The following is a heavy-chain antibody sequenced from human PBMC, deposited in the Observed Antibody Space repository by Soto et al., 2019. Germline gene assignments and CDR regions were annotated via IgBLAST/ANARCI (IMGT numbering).Heavy chain of an antibody. CDR2: INHSGST. CDR1: GGSFSGYY. Sequence: TLSLTCAVYGGSFSGYYWSWLRQPPGKGLEWIGEINHSGSTNYNPSLKSRVTISVDTSKNQFSLKLSSVTAADTAVYYCAASVWFGELFRDYWGQGTLVTVSS. CDR3: AASVWFGELFRDY. J-gene: IGHJ4*02. V-gene: IGHV4-34*01. D-gene: IGHD3-10*01.